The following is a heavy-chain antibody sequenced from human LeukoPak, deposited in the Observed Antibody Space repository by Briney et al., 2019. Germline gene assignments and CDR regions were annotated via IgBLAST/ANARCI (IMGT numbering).Heavy chain of an antibody. Sequence: PSETLSLTCTASGGSISSGSYYWSWIRQPAGKGLEWIGRIYTSGSTSYNPSLKSRVTISVDTSKNQFSLKLSSVTAADTAVYYCAREVNRYSSSWYVTVSQYYYYYYGMDVWGQGTTVTVSS. J-gene: IGHJ6*02. D-gene: IGHD6-13*01. CDR2: IYTSGST. V-gene: IGHV4-61*02. CDR1: GGSISSGSYY. CDR3: AREVNRYSSSWYVTVSQYYYYYYGMDV.